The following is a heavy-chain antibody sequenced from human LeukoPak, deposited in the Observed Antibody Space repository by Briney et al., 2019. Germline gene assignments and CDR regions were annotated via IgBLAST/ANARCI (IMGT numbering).Heavy chain of an antibody. V-gene: IGHV1-18*01. CDR3: ARDRQTNWFDP. Sequence: GASVKVSCKASGYTFTSYGINWVRQAPGQGLEWMGWISTYNANTNYAQNLQGRVTMTTDTSTSTAYMELRSLRSDDTAVYYCARDRQTNWFDPWGRGTLVTVSS. CDR2: ISTYNANT. J-gene: IGHJ5*02. CDR1: GYTFTSYG.